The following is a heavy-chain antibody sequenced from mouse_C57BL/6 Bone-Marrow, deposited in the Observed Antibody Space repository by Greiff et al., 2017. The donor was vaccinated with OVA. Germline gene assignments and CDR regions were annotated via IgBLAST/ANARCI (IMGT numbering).Heavy chain of an antibody. D-gene: IGHD2-4*01. CDR2: IYPSDSET. J-gene: IGHJ1*03. CDR1: GYTLTSYW. V-gene: IGHV1-61*01. CDR3: ARYDYDADWYFDV. Sequence: VQLQQPGAELVRPGSSVKLSCKASGYTLTSYWMDWVKQRPGQGLEWIGNIYPSDSETHYNQKFKDKATLTVDKYSSTAYMQRSSLTSEDSAVYYCARYDYDADWYFDVWGTGTTVTVSS.